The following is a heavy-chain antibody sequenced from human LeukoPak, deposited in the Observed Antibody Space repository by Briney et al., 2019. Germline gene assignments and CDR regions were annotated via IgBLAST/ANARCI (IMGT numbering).Heavy chain of an antibody. CDR2: ISGSSSYI. J-gene: IGHJ4*02. CDR1: GFTVSSNY. D-gene: IGHD1-26*01. V-gene: IGHV3-21*01. CDR3: ARDLLGWELHYFDY. Sequence: PGGSLRLSCAASGFTVSSNYMNWVRQAPGKGLEWVSSISGSSSYIYYADSVKGRFSISRDNAKNSLYLQMNSLRAEDTAVYYCARDLLGWELHYFDYWGQGTLVTVSS.